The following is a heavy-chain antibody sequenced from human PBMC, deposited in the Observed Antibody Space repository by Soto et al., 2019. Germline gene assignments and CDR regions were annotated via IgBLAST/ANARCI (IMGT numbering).Heavy chain of an antibody. CDR3: ARDSTYSYGYGMDV. J-gene: IGHJ6*02. CDR1: GGSVSSGSYY. CDR2: IYYSGST. D-gene: IGHD5-18*01. Sequence: SETLSLTCTVSGGSVSSGSYYWSWIRQPPGKGLEWIGYIYYSGSTNYNPSLKSRVTISVDTSKSQFSLKLSSVTAADTAVYYCARDSTYSYGYGMDVWGQGTTVTVSS. V-gene: IGHV4-61*01.